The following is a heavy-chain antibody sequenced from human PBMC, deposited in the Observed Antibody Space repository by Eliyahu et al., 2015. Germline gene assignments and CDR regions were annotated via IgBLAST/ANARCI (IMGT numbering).Heavy chain of an antibody. J-gene: IGHJ5*02. CDR1: GYXFIDYF. V-gene: IGHV1-2*02. D-gene: IGHD3-3*01. CDR2: VNPNNGDT. CDR3: ARDGLWSNNWCHP. Sequence: QVQLVQSGAEVKKPGAXVXVXCKASGYXFIDYFIHWXRQAPGQGXEWMGWVNPNNGDTNYAQKFQGRVTMTRDTSISTAYMVLTRLTSDDTAVYYCARDGLWSNNWCHPWGQGTLVTVSS.